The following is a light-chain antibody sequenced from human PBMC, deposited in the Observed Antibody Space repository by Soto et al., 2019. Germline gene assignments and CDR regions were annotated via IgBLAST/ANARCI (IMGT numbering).Light chain of an antibody. Sequence: EIVLTQSPGTLSLSPGERATLSCRASQSVTNTYLAWYQLQPGQAPRLLISDASRRATGIPDRFSGSGSGTDFTLTISRLEPEDFAVYYCQQYGSASMNTLGQGTKLEIK. CDR3: QQYGSASMNT. CDR1: QSVTNTY. CDR2: DAS. V-gene: IGKV3-20*01. J-gene: IGKJ2*01.